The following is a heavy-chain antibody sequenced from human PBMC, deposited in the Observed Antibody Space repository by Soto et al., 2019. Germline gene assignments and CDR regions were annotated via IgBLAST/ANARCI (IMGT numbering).Heavy chain of an antibody. Sequence: SQTLSLTCAISGDSVSSNSAAWNWIRQSPSRGLEWLGRTYYRSKWYNDYAVSVKSRITINPDTSKNQFSLQLNSVTPEDTAVYYCARGYSYCYLRYYSPYGTDVWGQGTMVTVS. D-gene: IGHD5-18*01. V-gene: IGHV6-1*01. CDR1: GDSVSSNSAA. CDR3: ARGYSYCYLRYYSPYGTDV. CDR2: TYYRSKWYN. J-gene: IGHJ6*02.